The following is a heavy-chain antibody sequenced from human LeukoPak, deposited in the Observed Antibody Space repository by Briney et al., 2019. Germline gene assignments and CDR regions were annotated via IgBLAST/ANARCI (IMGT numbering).Heavy chain of an antibody. V-gene: IGHV4-39*01. CDR1: DVSILRSSYY. D-gene: IGHD6-19*01. J-gene: IGHJ4*02. Sequence: SVTLFLTCTCTDVSILRSSYYWGWIRQPPGKGLEWIGSIDYSGTTYYNPSLKSRVTISVDTSKNQFSLKLSSVSAADTAVYYCARSVRAVAGRIDYWGQGTLVTVSS. CDR3: ARSVRAVAGRIDY. CDR2: IDYSGTT.